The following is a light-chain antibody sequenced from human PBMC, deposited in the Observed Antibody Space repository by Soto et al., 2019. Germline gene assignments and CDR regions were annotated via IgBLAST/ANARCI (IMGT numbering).Light chain of an antibody. CDR3: ALYVGTGTVV. V-gene: IGLV8-61*01. CDR2: STN. Sequence: QAVVSQEPSFSVSPGGTVTLTCGLTSGSVLTSYYPTWYQQTPGQAPRTLIYSTNIRSSVVPDLFSGSILGNKAALTITGAQEDDEADYYCALYVGTGTVVFGGGTKLTVL. CDR1: SGSVLTSYY. J-gene: IGLJ2*01.